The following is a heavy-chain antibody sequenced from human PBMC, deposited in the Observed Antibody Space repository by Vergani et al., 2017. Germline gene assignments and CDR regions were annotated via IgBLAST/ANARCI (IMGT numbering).Heavy chain of an antibody. Sequence: QVQLVQSGAEVKKPGASVKVSCKASGYTFTSYAMHWVRQAPGQRLEWMGWINAGNGNTKYSQKFQGRVTSTRDTSASTAYMELSSLRSEDTAVYYCARDRGKSGIAVDMDVWGQGTTVTVSS. V-gene: IGHV1-3*01. J-gene: IGHJ6*02. CDR2: INAGNGNT. CDR3: ARDRGKSGIAVDMDV. D-gene: IGHD6-19*01. CDR1: GYTFTSYA.